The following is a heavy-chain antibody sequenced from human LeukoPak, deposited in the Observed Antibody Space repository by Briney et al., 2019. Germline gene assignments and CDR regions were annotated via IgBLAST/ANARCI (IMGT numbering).Heavy chain of an antibody. CDR3: ARGITLNYDILTGFDY. CDR1: GFTFSSYA. V-gene: IGHV3-30-3*01. CDR2: ISYDGSNK. J-gene: IGHJ4*02. D-gene: IGHD3-9*01. Sequence: PGRSLRLSCAASGFTFSSYAMHWVRQAPGKGLEWVAVISYDGSNKYYADSVKGRFTISRDNSKNTLYLQMNSLRAEDMAVYYCARGITLNYDILTGFDYWGQGTLVTVSS.